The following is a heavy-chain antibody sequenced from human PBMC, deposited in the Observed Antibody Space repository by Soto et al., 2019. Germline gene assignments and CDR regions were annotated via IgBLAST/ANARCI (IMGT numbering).Heavy chain of an antibody. Sequence: QVQLVESGGGVVQPGRSLRLSCAASGFIFSDYAMHWVRQAPGKGLEWVAVISYGGDNKYYADSVRGRFAISRDNLKNTLDLQMNSLNPDDTAVYHCAKARHSTSWYGLEADFWGQGTLVTVSS. CDR2: ISYGGDNK. D-gene: IGHD6-13*01. J-gene: IGHJ4*02. CDR3: AKARHSTSWYGLEADF. CDR1: GFIFSDYA. V-gene: IGHV3-30*09.